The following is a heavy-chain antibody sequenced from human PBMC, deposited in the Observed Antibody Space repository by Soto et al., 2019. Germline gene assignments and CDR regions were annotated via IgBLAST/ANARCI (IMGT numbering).Heavy chain of an antibody. J-gene: IGHJ4*02. CDR1: GGSISSYY. V-gene: IGHV4-59*01. Sequence: QVQLPESGPGLVKPSETLSLTCTVSGGSISSYYWSWIRQPPGKGLEWIGYIYYSGSTNYNPSLMSRVTISVDTSKNQFSLKLSSVTAADTAVYYCASRWGGTFDYWGQGTLVTVSS. CDR2: IYYSGST. CDR3: ASRWGGTFDY. D-gene: IGHD2-21*01.